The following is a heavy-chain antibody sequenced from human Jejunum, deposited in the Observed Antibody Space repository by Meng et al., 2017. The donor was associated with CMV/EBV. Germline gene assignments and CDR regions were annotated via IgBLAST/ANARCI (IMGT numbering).Heavy chain of an antibody. CDR2: ISNSGNYI. Sequence: ASGFPFSTDMLNWVRQAPGKGLEWVSSISNSGNYIYYADSVKGRFTISRDNAKNLVYLQMNSLRGEDTAVYYCARGNDFRYGMDVWGQGTTVTVSS. J-gene: IGHJ6*02. V-gene: IGHV3-21*06. D-gene: IGHD3-3*01. CDR3: ARGNDFRYGMDV. CDR1: GFPFSTDM.